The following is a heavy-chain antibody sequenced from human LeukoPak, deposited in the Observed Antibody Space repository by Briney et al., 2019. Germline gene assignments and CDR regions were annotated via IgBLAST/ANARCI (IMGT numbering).Heavy chain of an antibody. CDR1: GFTFSDYY. CDR2: ITGSSRSI. V-gene: IGHV3-11*06. CDR3: ARVVYRYGYAFDI. J-gene: IGHJ3*02. D-gene: IGHD5-18*01. Sequence: GGSLRLSCAASGFTFSDYYMRWIRQAPGKGLEWVSFITGSSRSINYADSVKGRFTISRDNAKSSMYLQMNSLRAEDTAVYFCARVVYRYGYAFDIWGQGTEVTVSS.